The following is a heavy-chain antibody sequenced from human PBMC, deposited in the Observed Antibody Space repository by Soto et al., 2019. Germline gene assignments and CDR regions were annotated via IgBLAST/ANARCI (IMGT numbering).Heavy chain of an antibody. V-gene: IGHV4-39*07. D-gene: IGHD2-15*01. CDR3: ARGDSDLAVSEAAY. J-gene: IGHJ1*01. CDR1: GGSISSSSYY. CDR2: IYYSGST. Sequence: PSETLSLTCTVSGGSISSSSYYWGWIRQPPGKGLEWIGSIYYSGSTYYNPSLKSRVTISVDTSKNEFSLKLTSVTAADTAIYYCARGDSDLAVSEAAYWGQGTLVTVSS.